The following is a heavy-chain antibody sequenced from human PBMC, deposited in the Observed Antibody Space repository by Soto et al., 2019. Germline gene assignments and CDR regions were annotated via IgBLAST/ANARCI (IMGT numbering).Heavy chain of an antibody. J-gene: IGHJ3*02. D-gene: IGHD3-3*01. CDR2: ISAYNGNT. CDR1: CYTFTSYG. Sequence: ASVKVSCKASCYTFTSYGISWVRQAPKQGLEWMGWISAYNGNTNYAQKLQGRVTMTTDTSTSTAYMELRSLRSDDTAVYYCARRRDFWSGPDAFDIWGQGTMVTVSS. V-gene: IGHV1-18*01. CDR3: ARRRDFWSGPDAFDI.